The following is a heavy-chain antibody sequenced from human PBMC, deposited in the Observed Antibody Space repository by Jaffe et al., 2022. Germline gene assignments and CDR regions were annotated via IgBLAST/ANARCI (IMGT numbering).Heavy chain of an antibody. Sequence: EVQLVESGGGLVQPGGSLRLSCAASGFTFSSYEMNWVRQAPGKGLEWVSYIGSSGSTIYYADSVKGRFTISRDNSKNSLYLQMSSLRDEDTAVYYCARGSGTPMVDWGPGTLVTVSS. D-gene: IGHD2-15*01. J-gene: IGHJ4*02. CDR3: ARGSGTPMVD. V-gene: IGHV3-48*03. CDR1: GFTFSSYE. CDR2: IGSSGSTI.